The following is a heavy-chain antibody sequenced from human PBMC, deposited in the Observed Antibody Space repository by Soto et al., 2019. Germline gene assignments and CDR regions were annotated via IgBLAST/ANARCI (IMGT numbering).Heavy chain of an antibody. CDR2: MNPNSGNT. CDR1: GYTFTSYD. J-gene: IGHJ6*02. D-gene: IGHD5-18*01. V-gene: IGHV1-8*01. CDR3: ARPGYSQDYYYYGMDV. Sequence: QVQLVQSGAEVKKPGASVKVSCKASGYTFTSYDINWVRQATGQGLEWMGWMNPNSGNTGYAQKFQGRVTMTRNTSISTAYMELRSLRSEDTAVYYCARPGYSQDYYYYGMDVWGQGTTVTVSS.